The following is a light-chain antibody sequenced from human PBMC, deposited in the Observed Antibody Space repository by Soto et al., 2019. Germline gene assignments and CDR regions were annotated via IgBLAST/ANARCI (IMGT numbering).Light chain of an antibody. J-gene: IGLJ2*01. V-gene: IGLV2-14*01. CDR2: EVR. CDR1: MRDVGAYNL. CDR3: SSYTSSSTVV. Sequence: QSVLTQPASVSGSPGQSITISCAGTMRDVGAYNLVSWYQQHPGRAPQLIIYEVRNRPSGISFRFSGSKSGNTASLTISGLQAEDEADYYCSSYTSSSTVVFGGGTKLTVL.